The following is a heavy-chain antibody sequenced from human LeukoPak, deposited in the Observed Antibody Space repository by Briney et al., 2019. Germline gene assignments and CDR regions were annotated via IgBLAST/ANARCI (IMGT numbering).Heavy chain of an antibody. J-gene: IGHJ3*02. Sequence: ASVRVSCKASGYTFTSYYMHWVRQAPGQGLEWMGIINPSGGSTSYAQKFQGRVTMTRDTSTSTVYMELSSLRSEDTAVYYCASQGDYYGSGSYSVDAFDIWGQGTMVTVSS. CDR2: INPSGGST. CDR1: GYTFTSYY. V-gene: IGHV1-46*01. D-gene: IGHD3-10*01. CDR3: ASQGDYYGSGSYSVDAFDI.